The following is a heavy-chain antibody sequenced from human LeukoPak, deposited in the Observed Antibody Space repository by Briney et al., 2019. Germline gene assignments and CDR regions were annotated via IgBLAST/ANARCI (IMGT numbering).Heavy chain of an antibody. V-gene: IGHV4-34*01. CDR2: GTHSGSP. Sequence: SETLSLTCAVYGGSFSGHYWTWIRQPPGKGLEWIGEGTHSGSPNYSPSLKSRVTIALDTSKNQFSLKLTYVTAADTAVYHCARGRTGAAALDVWGPGTLVTVSS. J-gene: IGHJ4*02. CDR1: GGSFSGHY. CDR3: ARGRTGAAALDV. D-gene: IGHD2-2*01.